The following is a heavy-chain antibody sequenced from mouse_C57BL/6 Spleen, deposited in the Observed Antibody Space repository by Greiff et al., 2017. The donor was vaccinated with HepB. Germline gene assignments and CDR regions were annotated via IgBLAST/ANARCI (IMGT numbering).Heavy chain of an antibody. CDR2: ISSGSSTI. CDR3: ARILITTVVPWAMDY. Sequence: EMKLVESGGGLVKPGGSLKLSCAASGFTFSDYGMHWVRQAPEKGLEWVAYISSGSSTIYYADTVKGRFTISRDNAKNTLFLQMTSMRSEDTAMYYWARILITTVVPWAMDYWGQGTSVTVSS. J-gene: IGHJ4*01. D-gene: IGHD1-1*01. V-gene: IGHV5-17*01. CDR1: GFTFSDYG.